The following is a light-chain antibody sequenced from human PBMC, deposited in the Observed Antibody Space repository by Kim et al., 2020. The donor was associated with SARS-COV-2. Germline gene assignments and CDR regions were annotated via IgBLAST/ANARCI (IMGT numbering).Light chain of an antibody. CDR3: ATWDDSLNVVV. CDR2: INN. Sequence: GERVTLSCSGSDSNVGGHNVTWYQQLPGTAPKSLIYINNQGPSGVPDRFSGSKSGTSASLAINGLQSEDEADYYCATWDDSLNVVVLGGGTQLTVL. V-gene: IGLV1-44*01. CDR1: DSNVGGHN. J-gene: IGLJ2*01.